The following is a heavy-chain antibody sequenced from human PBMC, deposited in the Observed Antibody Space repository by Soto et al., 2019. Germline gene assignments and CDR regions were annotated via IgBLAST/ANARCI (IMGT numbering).Heavy chain of an antibody. CDR1: GGSISSYY. J-gene: IGHJ3*02. V-gene: IGHV4-4*07. D-gene: IGHD3-22*01. CDR2: IYTSGST. CDR3: ARGITMIVPDAFDI. Sequence: QVQLQESGPGLVKPSETLSLTCTVSGGSISSYYWSWIRQPAGKGLEWIGRIYTSGSTNYNPSLKSRVTMSVDTSKNQFSLKLSSVTAADTAGYYCARGITMIVPDAFDIWGQGTMVTVSS.